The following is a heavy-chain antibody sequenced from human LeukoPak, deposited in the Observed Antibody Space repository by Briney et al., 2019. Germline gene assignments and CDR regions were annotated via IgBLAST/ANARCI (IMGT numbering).Heavy chain of an antibody. CDR3: ARDQLYCSGGYCYKDY. CDR2: ISSSSSYI. J-gene: IGHJ4*02. Sequence: GGSLRLSCAASGFTFSSYSMNWVRQAPGKGLEWVSSISSSSSYIYYADSVKGRFTISRDNAKNSLYLQLNSLRVEDTAVYYCARDQLYCSGGYCYKDYWGQGTLVTVSS. V-gene: IGHV3-21*01. D-gene: IGHD2-15*01. CDR1: GFTFSSYS.